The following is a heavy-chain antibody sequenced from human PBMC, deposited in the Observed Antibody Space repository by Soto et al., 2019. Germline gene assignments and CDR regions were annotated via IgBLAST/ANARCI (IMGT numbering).Heavy chain of an antibody. CDR3: ARGGGLTPNFDY. V-gene: IGHV4-59*01. J-gene: IGHJ4*02. CDR2: IHSSGNS. CDR1: GGSISSYY. Sequence: SETLSLTCTVSGGSISSYYWSWIRQPPGKGLEWIGYIHSSGNSNYNPSLKSRVTASADTSKNQFSLKLKSVTAADTAVYYCARGGGLTPNFDYWGQGALVTVAS. D-gene: IGHD7-27*01.